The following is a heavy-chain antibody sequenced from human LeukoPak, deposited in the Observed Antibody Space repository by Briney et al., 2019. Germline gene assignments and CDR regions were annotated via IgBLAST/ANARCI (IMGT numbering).Heavy chain of an antibody. CDR2: INPNNGGT. D-gene: IGHD3-16*01. CDR1: GYTFTGYF. J-gene: IGHJ4*02. CDR3: GRVELGGGRDY. V-gene: IGHV1-2*02. Sequence: ASVKVSCKASGYTFTGYFIHWVRQAPGQGLEWMGWINPNNGGTNYAQKFQGRVTMTRDTSISTAYMELSRLRSDDTAVYHCGRVELGGGRDYWGQGTLVTVSS.